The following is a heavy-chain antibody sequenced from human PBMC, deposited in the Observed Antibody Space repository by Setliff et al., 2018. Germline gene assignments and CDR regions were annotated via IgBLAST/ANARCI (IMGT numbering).Heavy chain of an antibody. CDR1: GGSISSHY. V-gene: IGHV4-59*08. Sequence: SETLSLTCTVSGGSISSHYWSWVRQPPGKGLEWIGSISYSGSTNHNPSLKNRVTISVDTSKNQFSLKLSSVTAADTAVYYCARHLNPWGQGTLVTVSS. J-gene: IGHJ5*02. CDR3: ARHLNP. CDR2: ISYSGST.